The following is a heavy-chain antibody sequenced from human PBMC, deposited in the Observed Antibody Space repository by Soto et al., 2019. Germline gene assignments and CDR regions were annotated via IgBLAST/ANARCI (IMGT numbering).Heavy chain of an antibody. CDR2: MNPNSGHT. V-gene: IGHV1-8*01. CDR3: AVYSHYPGMDV. Sequence: ASVKVSCKASGYTFTTYDINWVRQASGQGLEWMGWMNPNSGHTGYAQKFQGKVTMTRNTSISTAYMELSSLRSEDTAVCYCAVYSHYPGMDVWGQGTTVTVSS. J-gene: IGHJ6*02. D-gene: IGHD4-4*01. CDR1: GYTFTTYD.